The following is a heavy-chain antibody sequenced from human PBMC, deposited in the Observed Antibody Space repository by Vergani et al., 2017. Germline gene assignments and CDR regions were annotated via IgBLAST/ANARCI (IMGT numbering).Heavy chain of an antibody. CDR1: GDSIDSFY. CDR3: AYSAYDVYNYFGP. CDR2: IYYSGYT. V-gene: IGHV4-59*01. J-gene: IGHJ5*02. D-gene: IGHD5-12*01. Sequence: QVQLQESGPGLLKPSETLSLTCSVSGDSIDSFYWSWIRQSPEKGLEWIGYIYYSGYTNYNPPLKSRVTMSVDRSKNQFSLRLNSVTSADTAVYYCAYSAYDVYNYFGPWGPGTLVTVSS.